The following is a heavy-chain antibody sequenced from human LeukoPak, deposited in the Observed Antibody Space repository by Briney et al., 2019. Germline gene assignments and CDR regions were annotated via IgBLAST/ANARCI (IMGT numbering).Heavy chain of an antibody. J-gene: IGHJ4*02. V-gene: IGHV4-39*01. CDR2: IYHSGAT. CDR3: ARRYSSSSMHFDY. D-gene: IGHD2-2*01. Sequence: SETLSLTCTVSGGSISSPTYYWDWIRQAPGKGLEWIASIYHSGATFYSPSLKSRVTISVDTSKDQFSLQVRSVTAADTAAYYCARRYSSSSMHFDYWGQGTLVTVSS. CDR1: GGSISSPTYY.